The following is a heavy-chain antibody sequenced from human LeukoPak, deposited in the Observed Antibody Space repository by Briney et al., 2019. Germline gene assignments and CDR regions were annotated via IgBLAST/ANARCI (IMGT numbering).Heavy chain of an antibody. Sequence: SQTLSLTCTVSGGSISSGGYYWSWIRQHPGKGLEWIGYIYYSGSTYYNPSLKSRVTISVDTSKNQFSLKLSSVTAADTAVYYCARMATYYDSSDLRLFTSANFDYWGQGTLVTVSS. D-gene: IGHD3-22*01. V-gene: IGHV4-31*03. CDR1: GGSISSGGYY. J-gene: IGHJ4*02. CDR3: ARMATYYDSSDLRLFTSANFDY. CDR2: IYYSGST.